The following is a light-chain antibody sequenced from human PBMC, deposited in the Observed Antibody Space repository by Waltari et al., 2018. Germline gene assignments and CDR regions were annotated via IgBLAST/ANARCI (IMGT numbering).Light chain of an antibody. J-gene: IGKJ2*01. CDR3: QQSYSTPYT. CDR2: DTA. CDR1: QSVSRF. V-gene: IGKV3-11*01. Sequence: EIVLTQSPATLSLSPGERATLSCRASQSVSRFLAWYQQKPGQAPRLIIYDTANRATAIPARFSGSGSGTDFTLTISSLQPEDFATYYCQQSYSTPYTFGQGTKLEIK.